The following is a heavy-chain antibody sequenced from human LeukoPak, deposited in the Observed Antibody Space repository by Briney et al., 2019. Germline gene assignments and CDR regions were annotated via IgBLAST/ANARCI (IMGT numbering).Heavy chain of an antibody. V-gene: IGHV3-53*01. J-gene: IGHJ4*02. CDR3: TRDSVYSSSWFSIR. Sequence: GGSLRLSCEASGFTFSAYAMTWVRQAPGKGLEWVSLISSVGSTYYADSVKGRFTISRDSSKNTLYLQMNSLRAEDTAVYYCTRDSVYSSSWFSIRWGQGTLVTVSS. D-gene: IGHD6-13*01. CDR2: ISSVGST. CDR1: GFTFSAYA.